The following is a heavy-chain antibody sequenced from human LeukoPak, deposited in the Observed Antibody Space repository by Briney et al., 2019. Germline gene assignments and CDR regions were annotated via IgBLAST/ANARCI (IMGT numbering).Heavy chain of an antibody. J-gene: IGHJ4*02. D-gene: IGHD6-19*01. CDR3: ARGRGAQYSSGWYIVYFDY. V-gene: IGHV1-2*02. CDR1: GYTFTGYY. Sequence: ASVKVSCKASGYTFTGYYMHWVRQAPGQGLEWMGWINPNSGGTNYAQKFQGRVTMTRDTSISTAYMELSRLRSDDTAVYYCARGRGAQYSSGWYIVYFDYWGQGTLVTVSS. CDR2: INPNSGGT.